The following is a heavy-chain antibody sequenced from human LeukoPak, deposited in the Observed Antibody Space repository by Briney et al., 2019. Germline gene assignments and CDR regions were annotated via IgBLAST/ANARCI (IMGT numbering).Heavy chain of an antibody. CDR1: GYTFTGYY. V-gene: IGHV1-2*02. D-gene: IGHD3-3*01. CDR2: INPNSGGT. CDR3: ARVPSITIFGMTFDY. J-gene: IGHJ4*02. Sequence: ASVKVSCKASGYTFTGYYMHWVRQAPGQGLEWMGWINPNSGGTNYAQKFQGRVTMTRDTSISTAYMELSRLRSDDTAVYYCARVPSITIFGMTFDYWGQGTLVTVSS.